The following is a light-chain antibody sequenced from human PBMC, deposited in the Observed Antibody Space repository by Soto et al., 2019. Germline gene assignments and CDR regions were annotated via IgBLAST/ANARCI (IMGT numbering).Light chain of an antibody. CDR3: QQYLTSPLT. V-gene: IGKV3-20*01. CDR1: ENIGTSY. Sequence: EIVLTQSPGTLSLSPGESATLSCRASENIGTSYLAWYQQRPGQAPRLLIYGASSGATGIPDRFSGSGSGTDFTLTISRLEPEDFAVYYCQQYLTSPLTFGGGTRVEIK. CDR2: GAS. J-gene: IGKJ4*01.